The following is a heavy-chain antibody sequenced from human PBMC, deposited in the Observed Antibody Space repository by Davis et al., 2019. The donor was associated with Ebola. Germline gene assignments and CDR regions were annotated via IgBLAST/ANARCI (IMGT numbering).Heavy chain of an antibody. CDR2: IYYNGST. V-gene: IGHV4-59*01. CDR3: ARVSSGWYDGHFDS. J-gene: IGHJ4*02. CDR1: GGSISSYY. D-gene: IGHD6-13*01. Sequence: MPSETLSLTCTVSGGSISSYYWSWIRQPPGKGLEWIGYIYYNGSTNYNPSLKSRVTISVDTSKNQFSLKLSPVTAADTAVYYCARVSSGWYDGHFDSWGQGSLVTVSS.